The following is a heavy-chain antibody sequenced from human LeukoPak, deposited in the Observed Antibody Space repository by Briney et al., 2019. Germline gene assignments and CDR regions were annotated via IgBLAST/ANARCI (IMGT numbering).Heavy chain of an antibody. D-gene: IGHD2-21*01. V-gene: IGHV1-3*01. CDR3: ARDDCGDTCYPGGY. Sequence: ASVKVFCKASGYTFTKYVVHLVRQAPGQRPEWMGWINAGNGDTKYSQNFQDRVTITRDTSANTAYMELSSLTSEDTALYYCARDDCGDTCYPGGYWGQGTLVTVS. J-gene: IGHJ4*02. CDR1: GYTFTKYV. CDR2: INAGNGDT.